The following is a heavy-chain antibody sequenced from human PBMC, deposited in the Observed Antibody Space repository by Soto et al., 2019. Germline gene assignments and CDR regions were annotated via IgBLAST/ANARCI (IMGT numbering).Heavy chain of an antibody. J-gene: IGHJ4*02. V-gene: IGHV3-30*18. D-gene: IGHD3-10*01. CDR2: ISYDGSNK. Sequence: QVQLVESGGGVVQPGRSLRLSCAASGFTFSSYGMHWVRQDPGKGLEWVAVISYDGSNKYYADSVKGRFTISRDNSKNTLYLQMNSLRAEDTAVYYCAKDRESDRLFDYWGQGTLVTVSS. CDR3: AKDRESDRLFDY. CDR1: GFTFSSYG.